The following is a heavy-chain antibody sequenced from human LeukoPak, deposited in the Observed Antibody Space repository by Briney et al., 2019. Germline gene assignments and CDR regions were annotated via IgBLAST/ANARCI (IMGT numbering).Heavy chain of an antibody. CDR2: ISGSGGST. Sequence: GGSLRLSCAASGFTFSSYAMSWVRQAPGKGLEWVSAISGSGGSTYYADSVKGRFTISRDNSKNTLYLQMNSLRAEDTAVYYCAKGTGVRGALGAFDSWGQGTMVTVSS. D-gene: IGHD3-10*01. V-gene: IGHV3-23*01. CDR3: AKGTGVRGALGAFDS. J-gene: IGHJ3*02. CDR1: GFTFSSYA.